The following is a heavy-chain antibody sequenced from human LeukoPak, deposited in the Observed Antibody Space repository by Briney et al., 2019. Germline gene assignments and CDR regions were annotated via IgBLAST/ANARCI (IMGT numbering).Heavy chain of an antibody. Sequence: ASVKVSCKASGYTFTSYYMHWVRQAPGQGLEWMGIINPSGGSTSYAQKFQGRVTMTRNTSISTAYMELSSLRSEDTAVYYCAGGPGYYGSGSSAGFDYWGQGTLVTVSS. CDR1: GYTFTSYY. V-gene: IGHV1-46*01. J-gene: IGHJ4*02. D-gene: IGHD3-10*01. CDR2: INPSGGST. CDR3: AGGPGYYGSGSSAGFDY.